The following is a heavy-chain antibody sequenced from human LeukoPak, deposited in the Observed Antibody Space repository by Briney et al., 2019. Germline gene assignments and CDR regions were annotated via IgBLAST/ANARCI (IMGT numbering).Heavy chain of an antibody. J-gene: IGHJ6*02. D-gene: IGHD1-7*01. CDR2: IRYDGSNK. V-gene: IGHV3-30*02. CDR1: GFTFSSYG. Sequence: PGGSLRLSCAASGFTFSSYGMHWVRQAPGKGLEWVAFIRYDGSNKYYADSVKGRFTISRDNSKNTLYLQMNSLRAEDTAVYYCARDIENYRWYYYGMDVWGQGTTVTVSS. CDR3: ARDIENYRWYYYGMDV.